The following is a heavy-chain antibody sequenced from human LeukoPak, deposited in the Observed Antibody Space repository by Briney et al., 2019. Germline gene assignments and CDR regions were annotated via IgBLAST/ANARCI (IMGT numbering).Heavy chain of an antibody. Sequence: GGSLRLSCAASGFTFSSYGMHWVRQAPGKGLEWVAVISYDGSNKYYADSVKGRFTISRDNSKNTLYLQMNSLRAEDTAVYYCARDGTDMVRGVILPDYWGQGTLVTVSS. CDR3: ARDGTDMVRGVILPDY. CDR2: ISYDGSNK. D-gene: IGHD3-10*01. J-gene: IGHJ4*02. CDR1: GFTFSSYG. V-gene: IGHV3-30*03.